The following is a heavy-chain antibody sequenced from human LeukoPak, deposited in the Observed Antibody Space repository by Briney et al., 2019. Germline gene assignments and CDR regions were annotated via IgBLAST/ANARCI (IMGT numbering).Heavy chain of an antibody. CDR2: IYHSRST. J-gene: IGHJ4*02. Sequence: PSGTLSLTCAVSGGSISSSNWWSWVRQPPGKGLEWIGEIYHSRSTNYNPSLKSRVTISVDKSKNQFSLKLSSVTAADTAVYYCARTNPDYYGSGSYPLDYWGQGTLVTVSS. CDR1: GGSISSSNW. CDR3: ARTNPDYYGSGSYPLDY. V-gene: IGHV4-4*02. D-gene: IGHD3-10*01.